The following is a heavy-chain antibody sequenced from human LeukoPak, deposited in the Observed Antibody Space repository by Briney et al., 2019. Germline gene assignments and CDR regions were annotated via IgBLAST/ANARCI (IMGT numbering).Heavy chain of an antibody. CDR1: GVSISSSSNY. V-gene: IGHV4-39*01. CDR3: ARSPQILTGENFDY. CDR2: IYYSGST. J-gene: IGHJ4*02. D-gene: IGHD3-9*01. Sequence: SETLSLTCTVSGVSISSSSNYWGWIRQPPGKGREWIGCIYYSGSTYSNPSRSRSTTISVDTSKNQFSLKLSSVTAADTAVYYCARSPQILTGENFDYWGQGTLVTVSS.